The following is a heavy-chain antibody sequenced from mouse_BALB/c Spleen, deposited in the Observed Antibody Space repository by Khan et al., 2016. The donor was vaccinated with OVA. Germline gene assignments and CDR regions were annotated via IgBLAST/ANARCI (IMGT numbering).Heavy chain of an antibody. D-gene: IGHD2-12*01. CDR3: ASYRMDY. Sequence: QIQLVQSGAELAKPGASVKMSCKASGYTFTSYWMHWIKQRPGPGMEWIGYINPTPGYTDYNQKFKDTATLTADKSSRPAYMQLGIMTTDDSAVYCCASYRMDYWGQGTALTVAS. J-gene: IGHJ4*01. CDR2: INPTPGYT. CDR1: GYTFTSYW. V-gene: IGHV1-7*01.